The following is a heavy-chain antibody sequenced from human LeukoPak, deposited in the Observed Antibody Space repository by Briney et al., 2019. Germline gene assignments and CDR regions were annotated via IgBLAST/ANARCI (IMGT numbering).Heavy chain of an antibody. Sequence: GGSLRLSCAASGFTFSNYAMHWVRQAPGKGLEWVAVISYDGSNKYYADSVKGRFTISRDNSKNTLYLQMNSLRAEDTAVYYCARDRMVRGVISTYYFDYWGQGTLVTVSS. CDR2: ISYDGSNK. D-gene: IGHD3-10*01. CDR3: ARDRMVRGVISTYYFDY. CDR1: GFTFSNYA. V-gene: IGHV3-30-3*01. J-gene: IGHJ4*02.